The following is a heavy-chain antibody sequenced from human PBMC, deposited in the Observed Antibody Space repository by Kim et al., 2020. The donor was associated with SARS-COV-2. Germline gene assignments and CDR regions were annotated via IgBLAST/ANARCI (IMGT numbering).Heavy chain of an antibody. Sequence: GGSLRLSCAASGFTFSSHWMNWVRQAPGKGLEWVANIKEDGSERYYVDSVKGRFTISRDNAKNSLYLQMSNLRDEDTAIYYCARDSSANYADFDYWGQGTLVTVSS. CDR3: ARDSSANYADFDY. V-gene: IGHV3-7*01. CDR1: GFTFSSHW. J-gene: IGHJ4*02. D-gene: IGHD2-2*01. CDR2: IKEDGSER.